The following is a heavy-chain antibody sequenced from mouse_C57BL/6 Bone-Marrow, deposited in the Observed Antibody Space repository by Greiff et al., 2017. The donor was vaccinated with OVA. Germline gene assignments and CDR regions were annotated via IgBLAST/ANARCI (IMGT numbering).Heavy chain of an antibody. Sequence: QVQLKQSGPELVKPGASVKLSCKASGYTFTSYDINWVKQRPGQGLEWIGWIYPSDGSTKYNEKFKGKATLPVDTSSCTAYMELHSLTSEDSAVYYCAVITTVVAPDFDYWGQGTTLTVSS. D-gene: IGHD1-1*01. CDR3: AVITTVVAPDFDY. CDR1: GYTFTSYD. V-gene: IGHV1-85*01. J-gene: IGHJ2*01. CDR2: IYPSDGST.